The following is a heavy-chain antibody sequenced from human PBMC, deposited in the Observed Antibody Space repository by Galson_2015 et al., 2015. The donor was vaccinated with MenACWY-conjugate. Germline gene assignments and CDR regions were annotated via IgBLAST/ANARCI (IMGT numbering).Heavy chain of an antibody. CDR1: GFTFSDYY. V-gene: IGHV3-11*05. CDR3: ARDRGGPVAGERGPANY. Sequence: SLRLSCAASGFTFSDYYMHWVRQAPGKGLEWISYISNTSGFSYYADSVKGRFTISRDDAKNSLYLQLNSLRAEDTAVCYCARDRGGPVAGERGPANYWGQGALVTVSS. CDR2: ISNTSGFS. D-gene: IGHD6-19*01. J-gene: IGHJ4*02.